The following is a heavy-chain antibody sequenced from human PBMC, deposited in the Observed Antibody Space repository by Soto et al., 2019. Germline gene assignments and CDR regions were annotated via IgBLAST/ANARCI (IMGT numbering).Heavy chain of an antibody. J-gene: IGHJ4*02. Sequence: PGGSLRLSWAASGFPSSHACVSWVRQGPGKGLEWVGRIKSKTDGGTTDYTAPVKGRFTISRDDSKNTLYLQMNSLKIEYTAVYYCTTGSTCTKNYWGQGSLVTGSS. V-gene: IGHV3-15*01. CDR2: IKSKTDGGTT. CDR3: TTGSTCTKNY. CDR1: GFPSSHAC.